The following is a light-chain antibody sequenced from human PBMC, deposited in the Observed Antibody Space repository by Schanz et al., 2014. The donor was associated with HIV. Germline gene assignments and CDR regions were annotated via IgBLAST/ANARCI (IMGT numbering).Light chain of an antibody. CDR1: SRDVGGYNY. CDR2: DVS. J-gene: IGLJ2*01. Sequence: QSALTQPASVSGSPGQSITISCTGTSRDVGGYNYVSWYQQHPGKAPKLMIYDVSHRPSGVSNRFSGSKSDNTASLTISGLQADDEADYYCSSYAGSNNVVFGGGTKVTVL. V-gene: IGLV2-14*03. CDR3: SSYAGSNNVV.